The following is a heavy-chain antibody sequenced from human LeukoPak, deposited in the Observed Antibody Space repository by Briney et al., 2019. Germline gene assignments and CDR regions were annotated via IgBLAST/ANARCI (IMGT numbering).Heavy chain of an antibody. CDR1: GFTFSSYA. CDR2: ISGSGGST. V-gene: IGHV3-23*01. J-gene: IGHJ4*02. Sequence: GSLGLSLSASGFTFSSYAMSWVRQAPGKGLEGGSGISGSGGSTYYADSVKGRFTISRDNSKNTLYLQMNSLRAEDTAVYYCAKEITIFGVLTSIDSWGQGTLVTVSS. CDR3: AKEITIFGVLTSIDS. D-gene: IGHD3-3*01.